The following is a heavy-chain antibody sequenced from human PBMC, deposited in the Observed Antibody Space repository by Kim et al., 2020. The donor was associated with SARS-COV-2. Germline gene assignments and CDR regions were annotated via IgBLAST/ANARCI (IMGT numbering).Heavy chain of an antibody. V-gene: IGHV3-23*01. J-gene: IGHJ4*02. D-gene: IGHD3-10*01. CDR3: AKDRFSITMARFFDY. Sequence: ADSVKGRFTISRDNSKNTLYLQMNSLRAEDTAVYYCAKDRFSITMARFFDYWGQGTLVTVSS.